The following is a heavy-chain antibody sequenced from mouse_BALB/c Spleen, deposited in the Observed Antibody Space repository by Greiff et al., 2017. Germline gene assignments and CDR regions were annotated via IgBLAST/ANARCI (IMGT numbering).Heavy chain of an antibody. J-gene: IGHJ4*01. CDR2: ISSGGGST. CDR3: ARHSGYYAMDY. Sequence: EVQLVESGGGLVKPGGSLKLSCAASGFAFSSYDMSWVRQTPEKRLEWVAYISSGGGSTYYPDTVKGRFTISRDNAKNTLYLQMSSLKSEDTAMYYCARHSGYYAMDYWGQGTSVTVSS. CDR1: GFAFSSYD. V-gene: IGHV5-12-1*01.